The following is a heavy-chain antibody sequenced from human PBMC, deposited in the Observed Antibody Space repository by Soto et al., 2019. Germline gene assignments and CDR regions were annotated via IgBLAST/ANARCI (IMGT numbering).Heavy chain of an antibody. Sequence: EVQLVESGGGLVKPGGSLRLSCAASGFTFSSYSMNWVRQAPGKGLEWVSSISGGSSFIYYADSVKGRFTISRDNAKNTRYLQMNRLGAEDTAVYYCARGKGMDVWGQGTTVTVSS. CDR1: GFTFSSYS. V-gene: IGHV3-21*01. J-gene: IGHJ6*02. CDR2: ISGGSSFI. CDR3: ARGKGMDV.